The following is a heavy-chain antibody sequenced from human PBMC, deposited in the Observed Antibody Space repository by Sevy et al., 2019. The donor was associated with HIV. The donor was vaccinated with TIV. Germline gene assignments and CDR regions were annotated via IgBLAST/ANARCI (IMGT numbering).Heavy chain of an antibody. V-gene: IGHV4-34*01. CDR3: ARHCSSSSCYHAFDI. J-gene: IGHJ3*02. CDR2: INHIGST. Sequence: SETLSLTCAVYGGSFSGYYWSWIRQPPGKGLEWVGEINHIGSTNYNPSLKSRFTISVDTSNNQFSLKLSSVTAADTAVYYCARHCSSSSCYHAFDIWGQGTMVTVSS. D-gene: IGHD2-2*01. CDR1: GGSFSGYY.